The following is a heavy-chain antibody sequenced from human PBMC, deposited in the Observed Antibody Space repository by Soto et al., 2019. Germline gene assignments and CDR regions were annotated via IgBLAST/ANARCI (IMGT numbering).Heavy chain of an antibody. CDR3: AKGDTIFGVVKDYYYGMDV. CDR2: ISGSGGST. D-gene: IGHD3-3*01. J-gene: IGHJ6*02. Sequence: VVSLRLSCAASGVSFSSYAMSWVRQAPGKGLEWVSAISGSGGSTYYADSVKGRFTISRDNSKNTLYLQMNSLRAEDTAVYYCAKGDTIFGVVKDYYYGMDVWGQGTTVTVSS. CDR1: GVSFSSYA. V-gene: IGHV3-23*01.